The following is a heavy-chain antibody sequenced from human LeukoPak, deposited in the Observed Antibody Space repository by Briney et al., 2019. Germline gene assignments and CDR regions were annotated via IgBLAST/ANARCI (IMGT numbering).Heavy chain of an antibody. CDR2: INHSGST. D-gene: IGHD2-2*01. Sequence: SETLSLTCAVYGGSFSGYYWSWIRQPPGKGLEWIGGINHSGSTNYNPSLKSRVTISVDASKNQFSLKLSSVTAADTAAYYCATGGCSSTSCSFDYWGQGTLVTVSS. J-gene: IGHJ4*02. V-gene: IGHV4-34*01. CDR1: GGSFSGYY. CDR3: ATGGCSSTSCSFDY.